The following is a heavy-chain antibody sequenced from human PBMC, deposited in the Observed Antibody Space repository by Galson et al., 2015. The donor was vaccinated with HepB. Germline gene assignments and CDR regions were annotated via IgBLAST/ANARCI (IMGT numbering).Heavy chain of an antibody. J-gene: IGHJ4*02. CDR3: VSRAGMD. Sequence: SLRLSCAASGFTFSSYWMHWVRQAPGKGLVWVSRINSDGTTTNYADSVKGRFTISRDNAQNTLFLHMNGLRAEDTAMYYCVSRAGMDWGQGTLVIVSS. CDR2: INSDGTTT. D-gene: IGHD5-24*01. CDR1: GFTFSSYW. V-gene: IGHV3-74*01.